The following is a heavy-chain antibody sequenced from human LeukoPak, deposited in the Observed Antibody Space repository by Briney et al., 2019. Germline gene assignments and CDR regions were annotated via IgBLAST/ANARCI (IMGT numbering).Heavy chain of an antibody. D-gene: IGHD3-10*01. V-gene: IGHV4-59*01. J-gene: IGHJ3*02. Sequence: SETLSLTCTVSGGSINEYYWNWIRQPPGKGLEWIGYMYHSGSTNYNPSLKSRVTISIDTSKTHFSLNLNSVTAADTAVYYCARLWFGELLYLYAFDIWGQGTMVTVSS. CDR1: GGSINEYY. CDR2: MYHSGST. CDR3: ARLWFGELLYLYAFDI.